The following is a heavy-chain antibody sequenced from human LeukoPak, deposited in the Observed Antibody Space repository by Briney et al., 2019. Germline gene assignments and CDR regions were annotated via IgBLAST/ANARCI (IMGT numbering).Heavy chain of an antibody. J-gene: IGHJ4*02. CDR2: VSGSGSPI. CDR1: GFAFSDDY. V-gene: IGHV3-11*01. D-gene: IGHD5-18*01. CDR3: AKDRAGRGFIYGQPLDY. Sequence: GGALRLSCAASGFAFSDDYMTWIRQAPGKGREWVSYVSGSGSPICYADSVKGRFTISRANAKNSLYLQLNRLRARDTAVYYCAKDRAGRGFIYGQPLDYWGQGTLVTVSS.